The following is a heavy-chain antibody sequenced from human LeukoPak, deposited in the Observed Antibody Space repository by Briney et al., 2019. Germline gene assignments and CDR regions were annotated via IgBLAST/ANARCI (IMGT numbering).Heavy chain of an antibody. CDR3: ARGPTPGKTRAGAAKYAFDI. D-gene: IGHD6-13*01. CDR1: GGSISSYY. Sequence: PSETLSLTCTVSGGSISSYYWSWIRQSPGKGLEWIGYIYYSGSTNYNPSLKSRVTISVDTSKNQFSLKLSSVTAADTAVYYCARGPTPGKTRAGAAKYAFDIWGQGTMVTVSS. V-gene: IGHV4-59*01. J-gene: IGHJ3*02. CDR2: IYYSGST.